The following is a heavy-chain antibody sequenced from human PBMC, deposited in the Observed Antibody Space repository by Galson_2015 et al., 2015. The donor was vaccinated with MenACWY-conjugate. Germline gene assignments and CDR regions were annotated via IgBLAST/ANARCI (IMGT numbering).Heavy chain of an antibody. CDR2: IRNNPSRHTT. D-gene: IGHD3-16*01. J-gene: IGHJ1*01. V-gene: IGHV3-72*01. CDR1: GLSFNDHC. CDR3: TRLGRVWGGQDS. Sequence: SLRLSCAASGLSFNDHCMDWVRQAPGQGLGWVGRIRNNPSRHTTEYAASVRGTFTISKDDSPPSVHLQMNSLKTKDTDVYFCTRLGRVWGGQDSWGQGTLVTVSS.